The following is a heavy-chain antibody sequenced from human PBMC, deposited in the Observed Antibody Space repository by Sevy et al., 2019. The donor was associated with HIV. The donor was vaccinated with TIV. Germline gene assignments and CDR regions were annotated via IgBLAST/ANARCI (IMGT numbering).Heavy chain of an antibody. D-gene: IGHD3-16*01. CDR2: IYYSGNT. V-gene: IGHV4-59*08. Sequence: SETLSLTCSVSSGSIGNYYWYWIRQPPGRGLEWLGLIYYSGNTNYNPSVKSRVTMSIDTSKNQFSLRLSSLTAADTAVYYCARRAFLGGYFDSWGQGILVTVSS. CDR3: ARRAFLGGYFDS. CDR1: SGSIGNYY. J-gene: IGHJ4*03.